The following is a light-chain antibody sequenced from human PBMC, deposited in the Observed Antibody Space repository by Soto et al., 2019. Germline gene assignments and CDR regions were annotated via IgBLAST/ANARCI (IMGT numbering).Light chain of an antibody. Sequence: QSAPTQPASVSGSPGQSLTISCTGTCSDVGAYNFVSWYQQYPGKAPKVMIYEVNNRPSGVSNRFSGSKSGNTASLTISGLQAEDEADYYCSSFTRSSTYVFGSGTKVTVL. CDR1: CSDVGAYNF. V-gene: IGLV2-14*01. J-gene: IGLJ1*01. CDR3: SSFTRSSTYV. CDR2: EVN.